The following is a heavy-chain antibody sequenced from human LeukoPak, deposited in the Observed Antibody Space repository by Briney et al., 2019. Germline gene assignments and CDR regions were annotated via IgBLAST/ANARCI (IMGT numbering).Heavy chain of an antibody. D-gene: IGHD6-19*01. V-gene: IGHV3-23*01. Sequence: PGGSLRLSCAASGFTFSSYGMSWVRQAPGKGLEWVSAISGSGGSTYYADSVKGRFTISRDNSKNTLYLQMNSLRAEDTAVYYCAKDKWLVPHYFDYWGQGTLITVSS. CDR3: AKDKWLVPHYFDY. J-gene: IGHJ4*02. CDR1: GFTFSSYG. CDR2: ISGSGGST.